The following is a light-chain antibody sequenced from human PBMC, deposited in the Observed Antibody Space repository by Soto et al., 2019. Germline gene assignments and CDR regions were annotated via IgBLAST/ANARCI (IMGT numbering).Light chain of an antibody. CDR1: QSVSSY. V-gene: IGKV3-11*01. CDR2: GAS. Sequence: EIVLTQSPATLSLSPGQRATLSCRASQSVSSYLAWYQQKPGQAPSLLIYGASNRATDIPGSFSGSGSVTDFTLSISSLEPEDFAVYYCQHRGKWPRTFGQGTKLEI. CDR3: QHRGKWPRT. J-gene: IGKJ2*01.